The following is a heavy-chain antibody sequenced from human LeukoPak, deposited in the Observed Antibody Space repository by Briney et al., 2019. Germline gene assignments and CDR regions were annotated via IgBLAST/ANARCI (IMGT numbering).Heavy chain of an antibody. J-gene: IGHJ4*02. V-gene: IGHV4-39*01. CDR3: ARGVTYSSSPS. CDR1: GGSISRSVYY. D-gene: IGHD6-6*01. CDR2: IFYSGST. Sequence: SETLSLTCTVSGGSISRSVYYWGWIRQPPGKGLEWIGNIFYSGSTYYNPSLKSRVTISVDTSKNQFSLKLSSVTAADTAVYYCARGVTYSSSPSWGQGTLVTVSS.